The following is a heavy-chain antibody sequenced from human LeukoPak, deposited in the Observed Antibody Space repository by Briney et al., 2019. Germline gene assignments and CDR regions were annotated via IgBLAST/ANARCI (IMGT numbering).Heavy chain of an antibody. CDR3: AKALDPYAVYGMDV. D-gene: IGHD2-2*01. J-gene: IGHJ6*02. CDR1: GFTFSSYA. Sequence: PGGSLRLSCAASGFTFSSYAMSWVRQAPGKGLGWASAISGSGGSTYYADSVRGRFTISRDNSKNTLYLQMNSLRAEDTAVYYCAKALDPYAVYGMDVWGQGTTVTVSS. V-gene: IGHV3-23*01. CDR2: ISGSGGST.